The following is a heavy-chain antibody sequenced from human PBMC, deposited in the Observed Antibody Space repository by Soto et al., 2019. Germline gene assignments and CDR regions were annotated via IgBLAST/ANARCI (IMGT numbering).Heavy chain of an antibody. Sequence: QVQLQESGPGLVKTSETLSLTCTVSGGSVNSYYWHWIRQPAGEGLEWIGRVFIRGGTTYNPSLKSRVSISTYTSTNQISLALRSVTSAASAVYYCARDIRRGGRALGYWGQGAMVNAAS. CDR3: ARDIRRGGRALGY. CDR1: GGSVNSYY. D-gene: IGHD3-10*01. CDR2: VFIRGGT. V-gene: IGHV4-4*07. J-gene: IGHJ4*02.